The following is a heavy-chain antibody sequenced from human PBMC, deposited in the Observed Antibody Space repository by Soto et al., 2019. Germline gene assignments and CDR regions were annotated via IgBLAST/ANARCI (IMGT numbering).Heavy chain of an antibody. Sequence: GGSLRLSCAASGFTFSSYWMHWVRQAPGKGLVWVSRINSDGSSTSYADSVKSRFTISRDNAKNTLYLQMNSLRAEDTAVYYCARVPIAVAPFDYWGQGTLVTVSS. CDR3: ARVPIAVAPFDY. CDR2: INSDGSST. CDR1: GFTFSSYW. J-gene: IGHJ4*02. D-gene: IGHD6-19*01. V-gene: IGHV3-74*01.